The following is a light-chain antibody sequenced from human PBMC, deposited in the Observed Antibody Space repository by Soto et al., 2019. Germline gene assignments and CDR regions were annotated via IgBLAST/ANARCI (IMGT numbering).Light chain of an antibody. V-gene: IGKV3-20*01. CDR2: DVS. J-gene: IGKJ1*01. CDR1: QSVSSNY. Sequence: EIVLTQSPGTLSLSPGERATLSCRSSQSVSSNYLAWYQKKPGQAPRLLIYDVSSRATGIPDRFSGSGSGTDFTLTISRLEPEDFAVYYCQQYGISPTFGQGTKVEIK. CDR3: QQYGISPT.